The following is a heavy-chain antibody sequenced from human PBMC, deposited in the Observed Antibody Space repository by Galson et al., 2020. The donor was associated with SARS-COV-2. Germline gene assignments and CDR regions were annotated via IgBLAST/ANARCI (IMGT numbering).Heavy chain of an antibody. CDR2: IKQDGSEK. Sequence: TGGSLSLSCAASGFTFSSYWMAWVRQAPGQGLEWVANIKQDGSEKYYVDSVKGRFTISRDNAKNSLYLQMNSLRAEDTAVYYCARKNGHNQRPAIFDYWGQGTLVTVSS. J-gene: IGHJ4*02. CDR1: GFTFSSYW. V-gene: IGHV3-7*05. D-gene: IGHD1-1*01. CDR3: ARKNGHNQRPAIFDY.